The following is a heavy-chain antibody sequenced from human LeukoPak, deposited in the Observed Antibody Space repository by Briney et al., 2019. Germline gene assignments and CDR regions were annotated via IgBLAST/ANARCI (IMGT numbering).Heavy chain of an antibody. CDR1: GFTFSDYY. J-gene: IGHJ4*02. Sequence: GGSLRLSCAASGFTFSDYYISWIRQAPGKGLEWVSYISSSSSTIYYADSVKGGFTISRDNAKNSLYLQMNSLRAEDTAVYYCARDLDTAMVSPFVYWGQGTLVTVSS. CDR2: ISSSSSTI. CDR3: ARDLDTAMVSPFVY. D-gene: IGHD5-18*01. V-gene: IGHV3-11*04.